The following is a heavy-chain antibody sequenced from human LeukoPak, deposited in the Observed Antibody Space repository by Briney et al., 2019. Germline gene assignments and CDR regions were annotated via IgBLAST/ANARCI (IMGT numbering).Heavy chain of an antibody. CDR2: ISYDGSNK. Sequence: PGGSLRLSCAASGFTFSSYAMHWVRQAPGKGLEWVAVISYDGSNKYYADSVKGRFAISRDNSKNTLYLQMNSLRAEDTAVYYCARDPSIQLWPSYYFDYWGQGTLVTVSS. CDR3: ARDPSIQLWPSYYFDY. D-gene: IGHD5-18*01. CDR1: GFTFSSYA. V-gene: IGHV3-30*09. J-gene: IGHJ4*02.